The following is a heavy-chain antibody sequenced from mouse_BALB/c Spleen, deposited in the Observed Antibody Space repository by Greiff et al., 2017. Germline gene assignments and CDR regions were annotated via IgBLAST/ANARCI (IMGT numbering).Heavy chain of an antibody. CDR1: GFTFSDYY. J-gene: IGHJ4*01. CDR3: ARDGGVRPHYYAMDY. V-gene: IGHV5-4*02. D-gene: IGHD2-14*01. Sequence: EVKLMESGGGLVKPGGSLKLSCAASGFTFSDYYMYWVRQTPEKSLEWVATISDGGSYTYYPDSVKGRFTISRDNAKNNLYLQMSSLKSEDTAMYYCARDGGVRPHYYAMDYWGQGTSVTVSS. CDR2: ISDGGSYT.